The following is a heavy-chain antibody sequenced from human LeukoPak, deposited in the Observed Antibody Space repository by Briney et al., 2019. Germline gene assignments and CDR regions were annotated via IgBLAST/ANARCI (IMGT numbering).Heavy chain of an antibody. CDR1: GFTFSSYW. CDR2: INSDGSST. CDR3: ARAVAGSFPDY. Sequence: GGSLRLSCAAPGFTFSSYWMHWVRQAPGKGLVWVSRINSDGSSTSYADSVKGRFTISRDNAKNTLCLQMNSLRAKDTAVYYCARAVAGSFPDYWGQGTLVTVSS. D-gene: IGHD6-19*01. V-gene: IGHV3-74*01. J-gene: IGHJ4*02.